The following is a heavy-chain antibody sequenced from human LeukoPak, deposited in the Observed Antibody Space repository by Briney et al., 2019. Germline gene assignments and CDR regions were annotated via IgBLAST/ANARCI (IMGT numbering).Heavy chain of an antibody. CDR2: IYYSGST. J-gene: IGHJ4*02. Sequence: SQTLSLTCTVSGGSISSGGYYWSWIRQHPGKGLEWIGYIYYSGSTYHNPSLKSRVTISVDTSKNQFSLKLSSVTAADTAVYYCAREWNYYDSSGYPGSIDYWGQGTLVTVSS. V-gene: IGHV4-31*03. D-gene: IGHD3-22*01. CDR1: GGSISSGGYY. CDR3: AREWNYYDSSGYPGSIDY.